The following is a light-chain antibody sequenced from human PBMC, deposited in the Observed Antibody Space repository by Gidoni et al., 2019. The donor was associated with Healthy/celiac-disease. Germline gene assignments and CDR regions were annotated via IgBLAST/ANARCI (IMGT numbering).Light chain of an antibody. V-gene: IGKV1-39*01. J-gene: IGKJ2*01. CDR1: QSISSY. CDR3: QQSYSTPPYT. Sequence: IQLTQSPSSLSASAGDRVTITCRASQSISSYLNWYQQKPGKATKLLIYAASSLQSGVPSRFSGSGSGTDCTLTISSRQPEDFATYYCQQSYSTPPYTFGQGTKLEIK. CDR2: AAS.